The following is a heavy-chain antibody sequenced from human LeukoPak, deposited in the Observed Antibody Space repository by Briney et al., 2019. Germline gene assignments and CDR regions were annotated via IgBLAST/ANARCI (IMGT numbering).Heavy chain of an antibody. CDR1: GFTFSIYG. D-gene: IGHD4-23*01. Sequence: GGSLRLSCAASGFTFSIYGMHWVRQAPGKGLEWVAYISCDGSNKNHAESVKGRFTISRDNSKNTLYLQMNSLRTEDTAVYYCARGSTTVVADFDYWGQGTLVTVSS. CDR3: ARGSTTVVADFDY. J-gene: IGHJ4*02. CDR2: ISCDGSNK. V-gene: IGHV3-30*03.